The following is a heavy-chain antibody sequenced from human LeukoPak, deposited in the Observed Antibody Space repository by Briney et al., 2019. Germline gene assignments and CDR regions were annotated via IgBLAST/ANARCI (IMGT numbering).Heavy chain of an antibody. V-gene: IGHV4-39*01. CDR3: ARQGGYSYGLDAFDI. CDR2: IYYSGST. D-gene: IGHD5-18*01. CDR1: GGSISSSSYY. J-gene: IGHJ3*02. Sequence: KSSETLSLTCTVSGGSISSSSYYWGWIRQPPGKGLEWIGSIYYSGSTYYNPSLKSRVTKSVDTSKNQFSLKLSSVTAADTAVYYCARQGGYSYGLDAFDIWGQGTMVTVSS.